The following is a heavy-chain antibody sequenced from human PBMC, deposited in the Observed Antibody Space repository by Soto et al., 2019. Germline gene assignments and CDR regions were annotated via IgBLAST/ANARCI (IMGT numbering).Heavy chain of an antibody. V-gene: IGHV3-23*01. CDR1: GFTFSSYA. CDR2: ISGSGGST. J-gene: IGHJ3*02. D-gene: IGHD3-9*01. Sequence: GSLRLSCAASGFTFSSYAMSWVRQAPGKGLEWVSAISGSGGSTYYADSVKGRFTISRDNSKNTLYLQMNSLRAEDTAVYYCAKNPYYDILTGVHAFDIWGQGTMVTVSS. CDR3: AKNPYYDILTGVHAFDI.